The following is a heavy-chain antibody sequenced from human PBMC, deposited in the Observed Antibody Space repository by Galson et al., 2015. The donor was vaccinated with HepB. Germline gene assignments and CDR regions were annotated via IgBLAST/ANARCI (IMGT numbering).Heavy chain of an antibody. Sequence: SLRLSCAASGFIFNNYGMAWVRPAPGKGLSWISAISGSGDSIYYEEYVKGRFTISRDQSKNTLSLQMHKLRADDSGVYYCASEAPDCGGDCYSEYWGQGVLVTVSS. V-gene: IGHV3-23*01. CDR2: ISGSGDSI. CDR3: ASEAPDCGGDCYSEY. D-gene: IGHD2-21*02. CDR1: GFIFNNYG. J-gene: IGHJ4*02.